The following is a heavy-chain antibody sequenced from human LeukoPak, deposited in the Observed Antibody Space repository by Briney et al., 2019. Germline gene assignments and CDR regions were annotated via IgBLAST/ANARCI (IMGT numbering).Heavy chain of an antibody. CDR1: GDSVSSNSAA. CDR3: AGGYGDYAHPPFLRP. V-gene: IGHV6-1*01. Sequence: SQTLSLTCAISGDSVSSNSAAWNWIRQSLSRDLEWLGRTYYRSKWYNDYAVSVKSRITINPDTSKNQFSLQLNSVTPEDTAVYYCAGGYGDYAHPPFLRPWGQGTLVTVSS. J-gene: IGHJ5*02. CDR2: TYYRSKWYN. D-gene: IGHD4-17*01.